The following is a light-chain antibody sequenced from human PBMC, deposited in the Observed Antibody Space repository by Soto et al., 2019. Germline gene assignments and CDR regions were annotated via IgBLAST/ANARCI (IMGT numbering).Light chain of an antibody. CDR3: QQLNSYVT. J-gene: IGKJ4*01. Sequence: EIVLTQSPATLSLSPGDRAILSCRASQSISSALAWYQQKPGQAPRLLIYDASDRATGIPARFSGSRSGTDFTLTISSLEPEDFATYYCQQLNSYVTFGGGTKVEL. CDR1: QSISSA. CDR2: DAS. V-gene: IGKV3-11*01.